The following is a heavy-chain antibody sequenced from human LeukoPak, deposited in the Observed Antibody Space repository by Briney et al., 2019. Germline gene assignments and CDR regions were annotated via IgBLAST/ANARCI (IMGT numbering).Heavy chain of an antibody. J-gene: IGHJ6*02. D-gene: IGHD6-13*01. V-gene: IGHV3-33*01. CDR1: GFTFSSYG. Sequence: GGSLRLSCAASGFTFSSYGMHWARQAPGKGLEWVAVIWYDGRNKYYADSVKGRFTISRDNSKNTLYLQMNSLRAEDTAVYYCASHWDRVGIAGLHDYYGMDVWGQGTTVTVSS. CDR2: IWYDGRNK. CDR3: ASHWDRVGIAGLHDYYGMDV.